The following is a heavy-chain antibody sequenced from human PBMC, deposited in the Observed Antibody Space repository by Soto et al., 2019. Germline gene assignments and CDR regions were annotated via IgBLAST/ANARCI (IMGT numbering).Heavy chain of an antibody. J-gene: IGHJ4*02. CDR1: GYTFTSYG. Sequence: QVQLVQSGAEVKKPGASVKVSCKASGYTFTSYGVSWVRQAPGQGLEWMGWISAYNGNTKYAQKLQGRVTMTTDTPTNTAYMDLRSLRSDDTAVYYCARDSPPVDYWGQGTLVTVAS. V-gene: IGHV1-18*01. CDR3: ARDSPPVDY. CDR2: ISAYNGNT.